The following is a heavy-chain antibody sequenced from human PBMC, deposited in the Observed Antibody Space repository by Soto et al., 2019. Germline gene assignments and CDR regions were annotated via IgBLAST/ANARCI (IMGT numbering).Heavy chain of an antibody. CDR1: GFTFSSYI. J-gene: IGHJ6*02. V-gene: IGHV3-48*02. CDR3: AREGRLQLWLRYYGMDV. CDR2: ISSSSSTI. Sequence: LXLSGAASGFTFSSYIMNWVRQAPWKGLEWVSYISSSSSTIYYADSVKGRFTISRDNAKNSLYLQMNSLRDEDTAVYYCAREGRLQLWLRYYGMDVWSQGTTVTVSS. D-gene: IGHD5-18*01.